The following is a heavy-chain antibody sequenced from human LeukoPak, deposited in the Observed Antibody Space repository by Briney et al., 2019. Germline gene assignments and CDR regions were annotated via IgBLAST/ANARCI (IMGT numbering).Heavy chain of an antibody. CDR1: GFTVSSNY. D-gene: IGHD6-13*01. CDR3: ARGLAAADLYFDY. V-gene: IGHV3-53*01. Sequence: GGSLRLSCATSGFTVSSNYMTWVRQAPGKGLEWVSVVYTGGSTYSADSVKGRFTISRDNSKNTLYLQMNSLRAEDTAVYYCARGLAAADLYFDYSGQGTLVTVSS. CDR2: VYTGGST. J-gene: IGHJ4*02.